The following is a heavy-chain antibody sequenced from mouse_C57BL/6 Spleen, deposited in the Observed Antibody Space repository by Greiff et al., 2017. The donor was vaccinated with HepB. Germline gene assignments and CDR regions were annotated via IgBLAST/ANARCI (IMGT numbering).Heavy chain of an antibody. CDR1: GYTFPSYW. Sequence: QLQQTGTELVKPGASVKLSCKASGYTFPSYWMHWVKQRPGQGLEWIGNINPSNGGNNYNEKFKRKATLTVDKSSSTADMQLSSLTSEDSAVYYCARHRGRDMAMDYWGQGTSVTVSS. J-gene: IGHJ4*01. CDR3: ARHRGRDMAMDY. V-gene: IGHV1-53*01. CDR2: INPSNGGN.